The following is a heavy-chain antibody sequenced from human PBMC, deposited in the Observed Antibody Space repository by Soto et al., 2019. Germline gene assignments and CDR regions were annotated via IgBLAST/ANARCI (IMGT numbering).Heavy chain of an antibody. CDR1: GFSLTTSEVG. J-gene: IGHJ4*02. CDR3: AHRKGGSFFDC. Sequence: QITLKESGPMLVKPTQTLTLTCTFSGFSLTTSEVGVGWIRQPPGKALEWLALIYWDNDKRYSPSLRSRLTITKDTSKNQVVLTITNMDPVDTATYYCAHRKGGSFFDCWGQGTLVTVSS. CDR2: IYWDNDK. V-gene: IGHV2-5*02.